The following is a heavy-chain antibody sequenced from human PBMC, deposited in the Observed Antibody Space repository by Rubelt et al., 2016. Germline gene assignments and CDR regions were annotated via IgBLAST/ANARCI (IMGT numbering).Heavy chain of an antibody. Sequence: LQLQESGPGLVKPSETLSLTCTLSGGSISSGSYSWGWIRQPPGKGLEWIGSIRSKSDGGTTDYAAPVSGRFTISRDDSKNTLYLQMNSRKSEDTGVYYCTEGLSFWGQGTMVTVSS. V-gene: IGHV3-15*05. J-gene: IGHJ3*01. CDR1: GGSISSGSYS. CDR2: IRSKSDGGTT. CDR3: TEGLSF.